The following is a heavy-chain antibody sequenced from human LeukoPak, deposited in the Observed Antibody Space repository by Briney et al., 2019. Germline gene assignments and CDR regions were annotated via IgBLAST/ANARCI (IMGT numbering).Heavy chain of an antibody. D-gene: IGHD5-18*01. CDR2: IYHSGST. Sequence: SQTLSLTCTVSGGSVTSGGYSWTWIRQPPGKGLEWIGYIYHSGSTYYNPSLKSRLTISVDRSKNQISLKLSSVTAADTAVYFWAIQGYTYADDFWGQGTLVTVSS. CDR3: AIQGYTYADDF. J-gene: IGHJ4*02. CDR1: GGSVTSGGYS. V-gene: IGHV4-30-2*01.